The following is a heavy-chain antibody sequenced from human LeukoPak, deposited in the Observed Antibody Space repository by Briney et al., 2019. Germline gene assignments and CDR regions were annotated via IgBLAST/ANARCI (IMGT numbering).Heavy chain of an antibody. V-gene: IGHV4-59*01. CDR2: IYYSGST. J-gene: IGHJ4*02. CDR3: ARGILWFGELHPYFDY. Sequence: SETLFLTRTVSGGSISSYYWSWIRQPPGKGLEWIGYIYYSGSTNYNPSLKSRVTISVDTSKNQFSLKLSSVTAADTAVYYCARGILWFGELHPYFDYWGQGTLVTVSS. CDR1: GGSISSYY. D-gene: IGHD3-10*01.